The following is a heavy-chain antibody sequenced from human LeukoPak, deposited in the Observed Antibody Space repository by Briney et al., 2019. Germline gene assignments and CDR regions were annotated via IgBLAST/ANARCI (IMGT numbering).Heavy chain of an antibody. Sequence: SETLSLTCTVSGGSISSYYWSWIRQPPGEGLEWIGYIYYSGSTNYNPSLKSRVTISVDTSKNQFSLKLSSVTAADTAVYYCASGVGATIYFDYWGQGTLVTVSS. J-gene: IGHJ4*02. V-gene: IGHV4-59*08. CDR2: IYYSGST. CDR1: GGSISSYY. D-gene: IGHD1-26*01. CDR3: ASGVGATIYFDY.